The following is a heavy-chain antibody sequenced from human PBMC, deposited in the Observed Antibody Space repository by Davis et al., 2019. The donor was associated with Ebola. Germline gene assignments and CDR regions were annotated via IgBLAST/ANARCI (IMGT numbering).Heavy chain of an antibody. Sequence: GESLKISCAASGFTSSGSAMHWLRQASGKGLEWVGRIRSKANSYATAYAASVKGRFTISRDDSKNTAYMQMNSLKTEDTAVYYCTSTAESVDYWGQGTLVTVSS. CDR3: TSTAESVDY. V-gene: IGHV3-73*01. J-gene: IGHJ4*02. CDR2: IRSKANSYAT. CDR1: GFTSSGSA. D-gene: IGHD5-24*01.